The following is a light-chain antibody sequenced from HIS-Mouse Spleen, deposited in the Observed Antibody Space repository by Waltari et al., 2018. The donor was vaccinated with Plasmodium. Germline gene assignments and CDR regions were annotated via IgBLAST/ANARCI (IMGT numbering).Light chain of an antibody. V-gene: IGLV2-11*01. CDR1: SSDVGGYNY. CDR2: DVS. Sequence: QSALTQPRSVSGSPGQSVPISCTGTSSDVGGYNYVSWYQQHPGKAPKLMLYDVSKRPSGVPDRFSGSKSGNTASLTISGLQAEDEADYYCCSYAGSYTYVFGTGTKVTVL. J-gene: IGLJ1*01. CDR3: CSYAGSYTYV.